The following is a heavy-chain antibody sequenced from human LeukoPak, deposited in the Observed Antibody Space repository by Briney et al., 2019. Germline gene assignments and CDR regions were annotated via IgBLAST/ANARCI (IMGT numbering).Heavy chain of an antibody. V-gene: IGHV3-30*02. Sequence: GGSLRLSCAASGFTFSSYGMHWVRQAPGKGLEWVVCIRYDGSNKYYADSVKGRFTISRDNSKNTLYLQMNSLRAEDTAVYYCQLGSSGRYRGDYFDYWGQGTLVTVSS. CDR2: IRYDGSNK. CDR1: GFTFSSYG. D-gene: IGHD6-19*01. CDR3: QLGSSGRYRGDYFDY. J-gene: IGHJ4*02.